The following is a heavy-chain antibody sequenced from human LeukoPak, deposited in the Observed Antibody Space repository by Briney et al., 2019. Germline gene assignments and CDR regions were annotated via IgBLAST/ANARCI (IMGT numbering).Heavy chain of an antibody. D-gene: IGHD3-22*01. CDR2: IYSGGST. V-gene: IGHV3-53*01. CDR3: ARLRGYYDSSGYYYVPIGNNWFDP. J-gene: IGHJ5*02. CDR1: GFTVGSNY. Sequence: PGGSLRLSCAASGFTVGSNYMSWVRQAPGKGLEWVSVIYSGGSTYYADSVKGRFTISRDNSKNTLYLQMSSLRAEDTAVYYCARLRGYYDSSGYYYVPIGNNWFDPWGQGTLVTVSS.